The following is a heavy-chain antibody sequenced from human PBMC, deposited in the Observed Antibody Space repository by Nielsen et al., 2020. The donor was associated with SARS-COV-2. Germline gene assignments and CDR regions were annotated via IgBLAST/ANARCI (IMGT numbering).Heavy chain of an antibody. J-gene: IGHJ4*02. CDR3: ATQVGAPFDY. Sequence: GGSLRLSCAASGFTFSSYSMNWVRQAPGKGLEWVSSISSSSSYIYYADSVKGRFTISRDNSKNTLYLQMNSLRAEDTAVYYCATQVGAPFDYWGQGTLDTVSS. V-gene: IGHV3-21*01. D-gene: IGHD1-26*01. CDR2: ISSSSSYI. CDR1: GFTFSSYS.